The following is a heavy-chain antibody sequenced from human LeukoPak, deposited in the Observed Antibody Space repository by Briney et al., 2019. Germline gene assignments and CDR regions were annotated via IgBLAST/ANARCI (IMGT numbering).Heavy chain of an antibody. CDR1: GHTLSQLS. Sequence: APGKASGTLSGHTLSQLSTHWGRRSPGHRGRWLGGFDFEDGETIYAKKFPGRVTMTEDTSTDRAYLKLSRLTSEDRTVYYCAKGPRYSNYGLLFDYWGQGTLVTVSS. V-gene: IGHV1-24*01. CDR2: FDFEDGET. CDR3: AKGPRYSNYGLLFDY. D-gene: IGHD4-11*01. J-gene: IGHJ4*02.